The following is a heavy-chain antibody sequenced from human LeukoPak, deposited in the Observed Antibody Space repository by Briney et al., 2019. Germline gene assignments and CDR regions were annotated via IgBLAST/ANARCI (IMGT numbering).Heavy chain of an antibody. CDR2: IYYSGST. V-gene: IGHV4-39*01. CDR1: GGSISSSSYY. D-gene: IGHD3-22*01. CDR3: AFCSGYYYSFDY. Sequence: PSETLSLTCTVSGGSISSSSYYWGWIRQPPGKGMEWIVSIYYSGSTYDNPSLKSRVTISVNTSKNLFSLKLSSVTAADTAVYYCAFCSGYYYSFDYWGQGTLVTVSS. J-gene: IGHJ4*02.